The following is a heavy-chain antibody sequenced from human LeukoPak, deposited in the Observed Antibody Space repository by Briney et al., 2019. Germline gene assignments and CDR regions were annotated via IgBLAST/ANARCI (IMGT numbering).Heavy chain of an antibody. CDR3: ARTMTGYYYYYMDV. CDR2: IIPIFGTA. V-gene: IGHV1-69*06. CDR1: GGTFSSYA. D-gene: IGHD2-8*01. J-gene: IGHJ6*03. Sequence: SVKVSCKASGGTFSSYAISWVRQAPGQGLEWMGGIIPIFGTANYAQKFQGRVTITADKSTSTAYMELSSLRSEDTAVYYCARTMTGYYYYYMDVWGKGTTVTVSS.